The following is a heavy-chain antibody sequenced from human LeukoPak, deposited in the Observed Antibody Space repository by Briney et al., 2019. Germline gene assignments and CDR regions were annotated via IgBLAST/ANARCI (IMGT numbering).Heavy chain of an antibody. D-gene: IGHD2-21*02. CDR1: RFPVNKYE. Sequence: GGSLRLSCAASRFPVNKYEMHWVRQAPGKGLEWVSYIDAGATSTNYADSVWGRFTLSRDNAQNSVHLQMNSLRDEDTAVYYCVRGRLLRSTKYFDYWGQGALVTVSS. CDR2: IDAGATST. V-gene: IGHV3-48*03. J-gene: IGHJ4*02. CDR3: VRGRLLRSTKYFDY.